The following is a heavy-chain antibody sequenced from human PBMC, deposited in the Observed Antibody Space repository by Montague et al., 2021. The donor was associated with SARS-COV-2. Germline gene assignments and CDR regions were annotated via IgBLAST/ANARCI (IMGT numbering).Heavy chain of an antibody. V-gene: IGHV4-39*07. D-gene: IGHD3-10*01. Sequence: SETLSLTCTVAGDSISSTVYYWGWMRQPPGKRLEWIGTIHHTGITHYNPSLKSRVTLSVDTSKNQLSLNVTSVTAADTAVYFCVRVAWFGELSLADYWGQGTLVAVSS. CDR3: VRVAWFGELSLADY. J-gene: IGHJ4*02. CDR2: IHHTGIT. CDR1: GDSISSTVYY.